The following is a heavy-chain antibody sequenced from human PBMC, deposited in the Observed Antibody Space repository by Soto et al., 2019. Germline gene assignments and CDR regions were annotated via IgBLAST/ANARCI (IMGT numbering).Heavy chain of an antibody. D-gene: IGHD3-9*01. CDR2: ISGSGGST. J-gene: IGHJ4*02. V-gene: IGHV3-23*01. Sequence: EVKLLESGGGLVQPGGSLRLSCSASGFTFSSDAMSWVRQAPGKGLEWVSAISGSGGSTYYADFVKGRFSISRDNSKNTMYLQMNSLRAEDTAVYYCAKSTYYDILTGYYLDYWGQGTLVTVSS. CDR1: GFTFSSDA. CDR3: AKSTYYDILTGYYLDY.